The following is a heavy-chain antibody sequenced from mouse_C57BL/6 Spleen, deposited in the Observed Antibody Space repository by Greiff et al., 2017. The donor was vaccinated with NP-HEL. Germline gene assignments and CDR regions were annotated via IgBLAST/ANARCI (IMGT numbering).Heavy chain of an antibody. V-gene: IGHV1-15*01. CDR2: IDPETGGT. Sequence: VQLQQSGAELVRPGASVTLSCKASGYTFTDYEMHWVKQTPVHGLEWIGAIDPETGGTAYNQKFKGKAILTADKSSSTAYMELRSLTSEDSAVYYGTRSEGGSSPYYYAMDYWGQGTSVTVSS. CDR1: GYTFTDYE. J-gene: IGHJ4*01. CDR3: TRSEGGSSPYYYAMDY. D-gene: IGHD1-1*01.